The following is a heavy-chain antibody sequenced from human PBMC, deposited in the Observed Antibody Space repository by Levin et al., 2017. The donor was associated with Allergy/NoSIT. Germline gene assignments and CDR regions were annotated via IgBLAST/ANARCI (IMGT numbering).Heavy chain of an antibody. J-gene: IGHJ6*03. CDR1: GGSFRGYY. D-gene: IGHD3-10*01. Sequence: SQTLSLPCAVYGGSFRGYYWSWIRQPPGKGLEWIGEINHSGSTNYNPSLKSRVTISVDTSKNQFSLKLSSVTAADTAVYYCARTMVRGVRYYMDVWGKGTTVTVSS. V-gene: IGHV4-34*01. CDR3: ARTMVRGVRYYMDV. CDR2: INHSGST.